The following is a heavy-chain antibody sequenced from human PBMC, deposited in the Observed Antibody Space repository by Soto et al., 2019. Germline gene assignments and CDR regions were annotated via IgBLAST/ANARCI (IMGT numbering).Heavy chain of an antibody. Sequence: QVQLVQSGAEVKKPGASVKVSCRTSGYSFTGNYIHWVRQAPGQGLEWMGWISPRSVGTKYAQKLKGWVTMTRDASISTVYMELSRLRSDDTAVYYCARGGYSSSYYGYDYWGQGTLVTVSS. D-gene: IGHD6-13*01. CDR2: ISPRSVGT. CDR1: GYSFTGNY. J-gene: IGHJ4*02. CDR3: ARGGYSSSYYGYDY. V-gene: IGHV1-2*04.